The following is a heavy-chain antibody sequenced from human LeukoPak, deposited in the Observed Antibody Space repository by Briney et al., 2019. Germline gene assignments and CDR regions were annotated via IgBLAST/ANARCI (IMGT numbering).Heavy chain of an antibody. Sequence: PSETLSLTCTVSGYSISSGYYWGWIRQPPGKGLEWIGSIYHSGSTYYNPSLKSRVTISVDTSKNQFSLKLSSVTAADTAVYYCTKGGYCSSTSCYNWFDPWGQGTLVTVSS. D-gene: IGHD2-2*01. CDR3: TKGGYCSSTSCYNWFDP. V-gene: IGHV4-38-2*02. CDR2: IYHSGST. J-gene: IGHJ5*02. CDR1: GYSISSGYY.